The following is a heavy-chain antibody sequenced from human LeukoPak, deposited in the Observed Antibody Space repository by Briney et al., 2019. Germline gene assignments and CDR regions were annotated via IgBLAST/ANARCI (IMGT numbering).Heavy chain of an antibody. CDR1: GYSFTSYW. J-gene: IGHJ4*02. CDR3: ARQPYCGGDCYFYDY. Sequence: GESLKISCKGSGYSFTSYWIGWVRQMPGKGLEWMGIIYPGDSDTRYSPSFQGQVTISADKSISTAYLQWSSLKASDTAMYCCARQPYCGGDCYFYDYWGQGTLVTVSS. D-gene: IGHD2-21*02. V-gene: IGHV5-51*01. CDR2: IYPGDSDT.